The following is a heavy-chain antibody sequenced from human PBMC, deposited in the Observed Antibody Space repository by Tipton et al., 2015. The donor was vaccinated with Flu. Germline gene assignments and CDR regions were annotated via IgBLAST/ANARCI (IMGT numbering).Heavy chain of an antibody. CDR3: ARRGGYFIPDDY. CDR1: GGSFSGYY. Sequence: TLSLTCAVYGGSFSGYYWSWIRQPPGKGLEWIGEINHSGGTNYNPSLKSRVTISVDTSKNQFSLKLSSVTAADTAVYYCARRGGYFIPDDYWGQGTLVTVSS. J-gene: IGHJ4*02. D-gene: IGHD3-22*01. V-gene: IGHV4-34*01. CDR2: INHSGGT.